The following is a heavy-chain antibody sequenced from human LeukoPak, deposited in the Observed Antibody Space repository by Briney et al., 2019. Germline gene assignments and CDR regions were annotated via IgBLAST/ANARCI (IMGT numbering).Heavy chain of an antibody. CDR2: IFYSGNT. CDR3: ARGFWWLVRPSGFDP. V-gene: IGHV4-39*01. J-gene: IGHJ5*02. CDR1: GGSISSNIYY. D-gene: IGHD6-19*01. Sequence: SETLSLTCTVSGGSISSNIYYWAWIRQPPGKGLEWIGSIFYSGNTYYNPSLQSRVTASVDTSKNQFSLKLSSVTAADTAVYYCARGFWWLVRPSGFDPWGQGTLVTVSS.